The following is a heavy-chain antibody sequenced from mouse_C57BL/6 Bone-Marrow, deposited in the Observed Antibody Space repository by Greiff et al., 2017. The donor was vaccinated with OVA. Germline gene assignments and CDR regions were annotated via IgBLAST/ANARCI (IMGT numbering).Heavy chain of an antibody. CDR3: ALDSSGYVGFAY. CDR2: INPSSGYT. Sequence: QVHVKQSGAELAKPGASVKLSCKASGYTFTSYWMHWVKQRPGQGLEWIGYINPSSGYTKYNQKFKDKATLTADKSSSTAYMQLISLTYEDSSVYYCALDSSGYVGFAYWGQGTLVTVSA. CDR1: GYTFTSYW. J-gene: IGHJ3*01. V-gene: IGHV1-7*01. D-gene: IGHD3-2*01.